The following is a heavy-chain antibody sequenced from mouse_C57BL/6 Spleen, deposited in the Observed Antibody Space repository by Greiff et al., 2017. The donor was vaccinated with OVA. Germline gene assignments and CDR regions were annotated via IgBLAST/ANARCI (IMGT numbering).Heavy chain of an antibody. CDR2: INPYNGGT. V-gene: IGHV1-19*01. Sequence: EVQLQESGPVLVKPGASVKMSCKASGYTFTDYYMNWVKQSHGKSLEWIGVINPYNGGTSYNQKFKGKATLTVDKSSSTAYMELNSLTSEDSAVYYCARGTTVVFDYWGQGTTLTVSS. J-gene: IGHJ2*01. CDR3: ARGTTVVFDY. CDR1: GYTFTDYY. D-gene: IGHD1-1*01.